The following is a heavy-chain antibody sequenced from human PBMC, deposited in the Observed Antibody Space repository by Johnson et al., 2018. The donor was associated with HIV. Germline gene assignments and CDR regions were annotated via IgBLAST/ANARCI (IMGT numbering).Heavy chain of an antibody. D-gene: IGHD3-9*01. CDR3: ARDGYYDNVSDYHAFHS. J-gene: IGHJ3*02. CDR1: GFSFSSYG. V-gene: IGHV3-30*03. Sequence: QVQLVESGGGVVQPGRSLRLSCAASGFSFSSYGMHWVRQAPGKGLEWVAVISYDGSNKYYADSVKGRFTISRDNSKNTLYLQMNSLRAEDTAVYYCARDGYYDNVSDYHAFHSWGQGTMVTVSS. CDR2: ISYDGSNK.